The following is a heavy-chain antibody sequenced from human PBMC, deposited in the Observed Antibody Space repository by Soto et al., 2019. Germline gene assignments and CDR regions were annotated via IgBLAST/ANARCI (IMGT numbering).Heavy chain of an antibody. CDR1: GGSISSGDYY. CDR3: ARCVPPYYYGSGSSYYYYYGMDV. D-gene: IGHD3-10*01. V-gene: IGHV4-30-4*01. CDR2: IYYSGST. J-gene: IGHJ6*02. Sequence: PSETLSLTCTVSGGSISSGDYYWSWIRQPPGKGLEWIGYIYYSGSTYYNPSLKSRVTISVDTSKNQFSLKLSSVTAADTAVYYCARCVPPYYYGSGSSYYYYYGMDVWGQGTTVTVSS.